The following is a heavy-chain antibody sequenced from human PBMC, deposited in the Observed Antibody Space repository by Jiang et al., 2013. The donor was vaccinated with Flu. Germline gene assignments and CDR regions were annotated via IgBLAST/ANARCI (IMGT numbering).Heavy chain of an antibody. D-gene: IGHD6-19*01. CDR1: GYTFTDYY. Sequence: SGAEVKKPGASVKVSCKPSGYTFTDYYTHWVRQAPGQGLQWMGWINPKSGGTNYAQNFQGRVTMTRDTSISTVYMELSRLRSDDTAVYYCARDRYSSGLRWVDCWGQGTLVTVSS. CDR3: ARDRYSSGLRWVDC. CDR2: INPKSGGT. J-gene: IGHJ4*02. V-gene: IGHV1-2*02.